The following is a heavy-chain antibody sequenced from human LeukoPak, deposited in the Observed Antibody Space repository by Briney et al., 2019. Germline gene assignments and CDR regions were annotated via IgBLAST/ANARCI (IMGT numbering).Heavy chain of an antibody. Sequence: SQTLSLTCTVSGGSISSGDYYWSWIRQPPGKGLEWIGYIYYSGSTYYNPSLKSRVTISVDTSKNQFSLKLSSVTAADTAVYYCARRSILGYCSGGSCYSWGYFDYWGQGTLVTVSS. CDR2: IYYSGST. D-gene: IGHD2-15*01. J-gene: IGHJ4*02. V-gene: IGHV4-30-4*01. CDR1: GGSISSGDYY. CDR3: ARRSILGYCSGGSCYSWGYFDY.